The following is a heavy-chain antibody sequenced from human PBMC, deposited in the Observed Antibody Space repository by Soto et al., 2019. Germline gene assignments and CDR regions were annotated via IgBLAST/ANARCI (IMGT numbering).Heavy chain of an antibody. D-gene: IGHD3-9*01. CDR2: IYSGGST. CDR3: ARIGTYYVILTGRPYDY. Sequence: EVQLVESGGGLVQPGGSLRLSCAASGFTVSSNYMRWVRQAPGKGLEWVSGIYSGGSTYYAASVKGRFTISRNNSKNTLYLQMSSLSADDTAVYYCARIGTYYVILTGRPYDYWGQGTLVTVSS. CDR1: GFTVSSNY. J-gene: IGHJ4*02. V-gene: IGHV3-66*01.